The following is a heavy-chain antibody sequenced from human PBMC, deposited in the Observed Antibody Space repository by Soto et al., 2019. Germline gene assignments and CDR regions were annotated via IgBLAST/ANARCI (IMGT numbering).Heavy chain of an antibody. Sequence: EVQLLESGGDLVQPGGSLRLSCAASGFTFSSYTMTWVRQAPGKGLEWVSGINSGGRTYYADSVKGRFTISRDDSKNTLYLQIISLRAEDTAVYYCAKDLRPDGVWAFDYWGQGTLGTVSS. CDR3: AKDLRPDGVWAFDY. CDR2: INSGGRT. CDR1: GFTFSSYT. D-gene: IGHD4-17*01. J-gene: IGHJ4*02. V-gene: IGHV3-23*01.